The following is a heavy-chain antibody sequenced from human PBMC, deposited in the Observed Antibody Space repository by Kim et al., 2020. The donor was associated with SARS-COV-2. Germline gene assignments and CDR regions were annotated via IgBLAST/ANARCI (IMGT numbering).Heavy chain of an antibody. Sequence: GGSLRLSCAASGFTFSDYYMSWIRQAPGKGLEWVSYISSSSSYTNYADSVKGRFTISRDNAKNSLYLQMNSLRAEDTAVYYCARYRWSRPVECWCQGTLVTVSS. CDR1: GFTFSDYY. J-gene: IGHJ4*02. CDR2: ISSSSSYT. V-gene: IGHV3-11*03. D-gene: IGHD2-15*01. CDR3: ARYRWSRPVEC.